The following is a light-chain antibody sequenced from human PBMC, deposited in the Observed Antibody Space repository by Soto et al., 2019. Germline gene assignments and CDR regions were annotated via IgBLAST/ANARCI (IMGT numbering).Light chain of an antibody. CDR3: ETWDSNTHEV. CDR2: LERSGSY. CDR1: SGHSTYI. V-gene: IGLV4-60*03. J-gene: IGLJ2*01. Sequence: QSVLTQSSSASASLGSSVKLTCTLSSGHSTYIVAWHQQQPGKAPRYLMKLERSGSYNKGSGVPDRFSGSSSGADRYLTISNLPSEDEADYYCETWDSNTHEVFGGGTKLTVL.